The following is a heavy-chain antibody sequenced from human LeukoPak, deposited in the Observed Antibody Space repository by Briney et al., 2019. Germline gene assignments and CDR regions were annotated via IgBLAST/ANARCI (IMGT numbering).Heavy chain of an antibody. CDR1: GFTFSSYP. J-gene: IGHJ4*02. V-gene: IGHV3-30-3*01. CDR3: ARGSRGSDY. CDR2: ISYDGTKK. Sequence: GGSLRLSCAASGFTFSSYPMYWVRQAPGKGLEWAAGISYDGTKKYYADSVKGRFTISRDNSKNTVYIQISSLRGDDTAVYYCARGSRGSDYWGQGTLVIVSS.